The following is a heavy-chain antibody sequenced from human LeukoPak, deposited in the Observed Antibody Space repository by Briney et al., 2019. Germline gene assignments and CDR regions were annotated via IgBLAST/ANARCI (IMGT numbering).Heavy chain of an antibody. Sequence: SETLSLTCTVSGGSISSYYWSWIRQPPGKGLEWVGYIYYSGSTNYNPPLKSRVTISVDTSKNPFSLKLSSVTAADTAVYYCARNYGSGSYLLLRYYFDYWGQGTLVTVSS. CDR1: GGSISSYY. V-gene: IGHV4-59*08. D-gene: IGHD3-10*01. CDR3: ARNYGSGSYLLLRYYFDY. J-gene: IGHJ4*02. CDR2: IYYSGST.